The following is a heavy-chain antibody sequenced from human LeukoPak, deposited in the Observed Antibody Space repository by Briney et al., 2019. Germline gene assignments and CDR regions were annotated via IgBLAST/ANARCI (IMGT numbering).Heavy chain of an antibody. Sequence: SETLSLTCAAYGRSFSGCYWSWIRQPPGKGLEWIGEINHSGSTNYNPSLKSRVTISVDTSKNQFSLKLSSVTAADTAVYYCARGSITDIWGQGTMVTVSS. J-gene: IGHJ3*02. V-gene: IGHV4-34*01. CDR2: INHSGST. CDR3: ARGSITDI. CDR1: GRSFSGCY.